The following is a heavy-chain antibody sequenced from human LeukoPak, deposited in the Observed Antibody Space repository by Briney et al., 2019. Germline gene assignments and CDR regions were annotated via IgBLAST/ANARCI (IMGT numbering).Heavy chain of an antibody. D-gene: IGHD1-1*01. CDR2: ISTYNGNT. CDR1: GYTFANYG. Sequence: ASVKVSCKTSGYTFANYGINWMRQAPGQGLEWMGWISTYNGNTKYAWKLQGRVIMTTDTSTNTAYMELRGLKSDDTDVYYCARSTLTKAFDPWGQGTLVTVSS. CDR3: ARSTLTKAFDP. V-gene: IGHV1-18*01. J-gene: IGHJ5*02.